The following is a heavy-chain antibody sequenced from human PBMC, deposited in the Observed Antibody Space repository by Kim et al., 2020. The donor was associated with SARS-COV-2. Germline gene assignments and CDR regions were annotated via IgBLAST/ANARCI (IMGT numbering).Heavy chain of an antibody. CDR2: IIPIFGTA. D-gene: IGHD1-7*01. Sequence: SVKVSCKASGGTFSSYAISWVRQAPGQGLEWMGGIIPIFGTANYAQKFQGRVTITADESTSTAYMELSSLRSEDTAVYYCAGGMNYIFGYFDYWGQGTLVTVSS. V-gene: IGHV1-69*13. CDR3: AGGMNYIFGYFDY. J-gene: IGHJ4*02. CDR1: GGTFSSYA.